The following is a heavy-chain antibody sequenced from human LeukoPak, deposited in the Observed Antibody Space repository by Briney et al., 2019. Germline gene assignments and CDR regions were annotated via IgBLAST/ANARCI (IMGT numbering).Heavy chain of an antibody. CDR1: GGSISSDSYY. D-gene: IGHD4-17*01. CDR3: ARNTTVTDWYFDL. J-gene: IGHJ2*01. CDR2: IYHSGSS. V-gene: IGHV4-39*01. Sequence: SETLSLTCTVSGGSISSDSYYWGWIRQPPGKGLEWIGSIYHSGSSVYNPSLKSRVAISVDTSRNQFSLKLSSVTASDTAVYYCARNTTVTDWYFDLWGRGTLVTVSS.